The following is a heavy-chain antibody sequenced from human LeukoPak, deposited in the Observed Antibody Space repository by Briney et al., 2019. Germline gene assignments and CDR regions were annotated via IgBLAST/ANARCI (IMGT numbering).Heavy chain of an antibody. J-gene: IGHJ4*02. Sequence: ASVKVSCKVSGYTLTELSMHWVRQAPGKGGEWMGGFDPEDGETIYAQKFQGRVTMTEETSTDTAYMELSSLRSEDTAVYYCATAGHYYGSGSYYRFDYWGQGTLVTVSS. V-gene: IGHV1-24*01. CDR2: FDPEDGET. CDR1: GYTLTELS. CDR3: ATAGHYYGSGSYYRFDY. D-gene: IGHD3-10*01.